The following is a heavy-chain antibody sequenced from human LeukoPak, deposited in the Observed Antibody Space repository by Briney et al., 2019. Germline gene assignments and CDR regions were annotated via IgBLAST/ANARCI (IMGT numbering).Heavy chain of an antibody. D-gene: IGHD3-16*02. Sequence: GSSVKVSCKASGGTFSSYAISWVRQAPGQGLEWMGIINPSGGSTSYAQKFQGRVTMTRDTSTSTVYMELSSLRSEDTAVYYCARVQSQFFIVSPGNAFDIWGQGTMVTVSS. CDR3: ARVQSQFFIVSPGNAFDI. CDR2: INPSGGST. CDR1: GGTFSSYA. J-gene: IGHJ3*02. V-gene: IGHV1-46*01.